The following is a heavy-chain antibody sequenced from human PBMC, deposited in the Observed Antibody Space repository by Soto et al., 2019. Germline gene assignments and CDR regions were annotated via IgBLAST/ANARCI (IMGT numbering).Heavy chain of an antibody. CDR2: ISYDGSNE. D-gene: IGHD2-2*01. J-gene: IGHJ5*02. Sequence: QVQLVESGGGVVQPGRSLRLSCAAPGFTFTNYAIHWVRQAPGKGLEWVAVISYDGSNEYYTDSVKGRFTISRDNPKNTLYLQMNSLRAEDTAVYYCARSVVPATNWFDPWGQGTLVTVSS. CDR3: ARSVVPATNWFDP. CDR1: GFTFTNYA. V-gene: IGHV3-30*03.